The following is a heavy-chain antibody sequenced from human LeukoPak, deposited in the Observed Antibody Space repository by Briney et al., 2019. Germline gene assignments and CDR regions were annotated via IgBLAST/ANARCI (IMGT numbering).Heavy chain of an antibody. CDR3: AREGYSSSWYDFDY. CDR1: GHTSTTYA. Sequence: GASVKVSCKASGHTSTTYAIHWVRQAPGQGLEWMGWINAGNGNIKYSQKLQGRVTITGDTSASTAYMELSSLRSEDTAVYYCAREGYSSSWYDFDYWGQGTLVTVSS. J-gene: IGHJ4*02. CDR2: INAGNGNI. V-gene: IGHV1-3*01. D-gene: IGHD6-13*01.